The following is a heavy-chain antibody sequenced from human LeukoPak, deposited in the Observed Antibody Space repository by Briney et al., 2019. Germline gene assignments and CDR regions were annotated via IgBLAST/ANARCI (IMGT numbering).Heavy chain of an antibody. V-gene: IGHV1-2*04. Sequence: ASVKVSCKASGYTFTGYYMHWVRQAPGQGLEWMGWINPNSGGTNYAQKFQGWVTMTRDTSISTAYMELSRLRSDDTAVYYCARSGGYSSSWYISFDYWGQGTLVTVSS. CDR2: INPNSGGT. D-gene: IGHD6-13*01. CDR3: ARSGGYSSSWYISFDY. J-gene: IGHJ4*02. CDR1: GYTFTGYY.